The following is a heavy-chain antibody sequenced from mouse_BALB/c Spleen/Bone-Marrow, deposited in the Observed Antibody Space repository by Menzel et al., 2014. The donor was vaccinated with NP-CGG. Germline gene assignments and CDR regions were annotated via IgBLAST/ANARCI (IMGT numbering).Heavy chain of an antibody. J-gene: IGHJ4*01. D-gene: IGHD1-1*01. V-gene: IGHV1-5*01. CDR3: TIYWFDEDAMDY. Sequence: VQLKESGTVLARPGASVKMSCKASGYSFTSYWMHWVKQRPGQGLEWIGAIYPGNSDISYNQKFKGKAKLTAVTSASTAYMELSSLTNEDSAVYYCTIYWFDEDAMDYWGQGTSVTVSS. CDR1: GYSFTSYW. CDR2: IYPGNSDI.